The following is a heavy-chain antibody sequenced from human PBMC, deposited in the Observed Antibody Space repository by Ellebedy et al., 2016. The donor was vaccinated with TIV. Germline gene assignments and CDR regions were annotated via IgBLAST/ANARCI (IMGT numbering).Heavy chain of an antibody. J-gene: IGHJ6*02. V-gene: IGHV1-8*01. CDR1: GYTFTSYD. Sequence: ASVKVSCKASGYTFTSYDINWVRQAAGQGLEWMGWMNPNSGNTGYAQKFQGRVTMTRSTSKSTAYMELRSLRSEETAVYYCARGGWSKLYYYYGMDVWGQGTTVTVSS. D-gene: IGHD1-26*01. CDR2: MNPNSGNT. CDR3: ARGGWSKLYYYYGMDV.